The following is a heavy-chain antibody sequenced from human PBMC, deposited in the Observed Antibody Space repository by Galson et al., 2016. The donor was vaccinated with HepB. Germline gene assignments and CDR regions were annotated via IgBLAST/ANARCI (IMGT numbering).Heavy chain of an antibody. Sequence: SLRLSCAASGFTFSSYAMSWVRQTPGRGLHWVSTVRGGGESTYYADSVRGRFAISADYSKNTLFLQMNSLRGDDTAVYHCVAAPGGGRYFHHWGQGTLVTVSS. D-gene: IGHD6-13*01. CDR2: VRGGGEST. CDR1: GFTFSSYA. J-gene: IGHJ1*01. CDR3: VAAPGGGRYFHH. V-gene: IGHV3-23*01.